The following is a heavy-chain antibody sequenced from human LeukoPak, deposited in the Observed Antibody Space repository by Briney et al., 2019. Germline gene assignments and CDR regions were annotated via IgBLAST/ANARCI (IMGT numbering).Heavy chain of an antibody. CDR2: IYYSGST. J-gene: IGHJ1*01. CDR3: AGYYDSSGYYYVPEYFQH. D-gene: IGHD3-22*01. CDR1: GGSISTGDYY. V-gene: IGHV4-30-4*01. Sequence: SETLSLTCTVSGGSISTGDYYWSWIRQPPGKGLEYIGYIYYSGSTYYNPSLKSRITISVDTSKNQFSLKLSSVPAADTAVYYCAGYYDSSGYYYVPEYFQHWGQGTLVTVSS.